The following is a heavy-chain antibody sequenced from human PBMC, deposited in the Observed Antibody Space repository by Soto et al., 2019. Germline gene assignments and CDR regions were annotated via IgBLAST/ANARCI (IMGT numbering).Heavy chain of an antibody. CDR2: IYTSGST. J-gene: IGHJ3*02. Sequence: PAETLSLTCTVSGGSISSYYWSWIRQAAGKGLEWLGRIYTSGSTSYNPSLKSRVTMPVDTSKNQFSLNLSSVTAAADTAVYYCARDRITLAHVAFDIWGQDTMVTVSS. CDR1: GGSISSYY. CDR3: ARDRITLAHVAFDI. V-gene: IGHV4-4*07. D-gene: IGHD3-10*01.